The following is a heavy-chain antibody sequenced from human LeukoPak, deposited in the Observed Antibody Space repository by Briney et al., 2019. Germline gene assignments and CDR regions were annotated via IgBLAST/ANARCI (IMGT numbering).Heavy chain of an antibody. CDR2: ISSSTIYI. CDR3: AREGYSSSSGRYHYFDY. D-gene: IGHD6-6*01. J-gene: IGHJ4*02. Sequence: GGSLRLSCAASGFTFSSYTMNWVRQAPGKGLEWVSSISSSTIYIYYADSVQGRFTISRDNAKNSPYLQMSTLRAEDTAVYYCAREGYSSSSGRYHYFDYWGQGTLVTVSS. V-gene: IGHV3-21*01. CDR1: GFTFSSYT.